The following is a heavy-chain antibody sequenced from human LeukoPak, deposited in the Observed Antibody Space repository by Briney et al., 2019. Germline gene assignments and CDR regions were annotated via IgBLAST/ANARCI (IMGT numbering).Heavy chain of an antibody. Sequence: GGSLRLSCAASGFTFSSYGMHWVRQAPGKGLEWVAFIRYDGGNKYYADSVKGRFTISRDNSKNTLYLQMNSLRAEDTAVYYCAKGAMVRGADYWGQGTLVTVSS. V-gene: IGHV3-30*02. J-gene: IGHJ4*02. CDR2: IRYDGGNK. CDR3: AKGAMVRGADY. D-gene: IGHD3-10*01. CDR1: GFTFSSYG.